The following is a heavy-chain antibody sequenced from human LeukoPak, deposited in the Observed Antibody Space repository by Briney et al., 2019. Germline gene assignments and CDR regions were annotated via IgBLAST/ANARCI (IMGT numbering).Heavy chain of an antibody. CDR1: GGSISSYY. J-gene: IGHJ4*02. CDR3: ARDYGSGSQPFDY. CDR2: IYYSGSN. V-gene: IGHV4-59*01. D-gene: IGHD3-10*01. Sequence: SETLSLTCTVSGGSISSYYWSWIRQPPGKGLEWIGYIYYSGSNNYNPSLKSRVTISVDTSKNQFSLKLSSVTAADTAVYYCARDYGSGSQPFDYWGQGTLVTVSS.